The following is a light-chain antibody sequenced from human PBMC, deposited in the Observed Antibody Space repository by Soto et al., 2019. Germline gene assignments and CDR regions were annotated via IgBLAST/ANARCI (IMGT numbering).Light chain of an antibody. J-gene: IGLJ2*01. Sequence: QSALTQPASVSGSPGQSITISCTGTSSDVGGYDYVSWYQQHPGNAPKLMIYDVSDRPSGVSTRFSGSKSGNTASLTISGLQAEDEADYYCSSYTSNSNLVFGGGTQLTVL. CDR2: DVS. V-gene: IGLV2-14*03. CDR3: SSYTSNSNLV. CDR1: SSDVGGYDY.